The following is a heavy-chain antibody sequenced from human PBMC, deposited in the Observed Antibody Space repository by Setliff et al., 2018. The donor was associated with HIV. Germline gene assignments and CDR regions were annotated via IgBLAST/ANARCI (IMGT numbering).Heavy chain of an antibody. V-gene: IGHV4-59*01. CDR1: GLSMSYNY. D-gene: IGHD3-3*01. J-gene: IGHJ4*02. CDR3: ASEKKAWSVSDSFYEY. Sequence: SDTLSLPCTVSGLSMSYNYWTWIRQSPGKGLEWIGYVHYSGSTRYNPSLKSRVTISVDTSKKKFSLKLTSMTATDTAVYYCASEKKAWSVSDSFYEYWGQGVPVTVSS. CDR2: VHYSGST.